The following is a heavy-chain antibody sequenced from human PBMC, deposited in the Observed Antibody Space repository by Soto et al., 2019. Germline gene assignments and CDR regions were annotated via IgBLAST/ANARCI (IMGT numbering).Heavy chain of an antibody. CDR1: GAALNSGNYY. V-gene: IGHV4-31*03. J-gene: IGHJ5*02. Sequence: SETLSLTCSVSGAALNSGNYYWSWIRQVPGKGLEWIGHIYVTGAVDYNPSLRDRITISQETSERQFSLNLRLVTAADTAVYYCARLRIATNNYKWFDPWGQGTLVTVSS. D-gene: IGHD2-21*01. CDR3: ARLRIATNNYKWFDP. CDR2: IYVTGAV.